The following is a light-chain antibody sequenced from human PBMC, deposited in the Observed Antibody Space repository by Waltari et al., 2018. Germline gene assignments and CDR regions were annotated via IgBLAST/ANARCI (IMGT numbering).Light chain of an antibody. CDR1: QSVSSNY. CDR2: GAS. V-gene: IGKV3-20*01. J-gene: IGKJ4*01. Sequence: EIVLTQSPGTLSLSPGERATLSCRASQSVSSNYLGWYQQKPGQPPRLLIYGASSRATGIPDRFSGSGSGTDFTLTISRLEPEDFAVYYCQQYGSSPLTFGAGTKVEIK. CDR3: QQYGSSPLT.